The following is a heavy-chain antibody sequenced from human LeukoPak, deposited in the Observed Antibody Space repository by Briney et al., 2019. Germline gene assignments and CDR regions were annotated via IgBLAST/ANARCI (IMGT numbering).Heavy chain of an antibody. CDR1: GFTFSSYR. J-gene: IGHJ3*02. CDR3: ASERSRGILDAFDI. D-gene: IGHD1-14*01. V-gene: IGHV3-21*01. Sequence: SGGSLRLSCAASGFTFSSYRMNWVRQAPGKGLEWVSSISSSSSYIYYADSVKGRFTISRDNAQNSLYLQMNSLRAEDAALYYCASERSRGILDAFDIWGQGTTVTVSS. CDR2: ISSSSSYI.